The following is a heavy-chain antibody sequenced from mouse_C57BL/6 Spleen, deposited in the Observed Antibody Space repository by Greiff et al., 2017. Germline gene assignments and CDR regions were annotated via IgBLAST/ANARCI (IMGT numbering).Heavy chain of an antibody. CDR1: GYTFTDYE. Sequence: QVQLQQSGAELVRPGASVTLSCKASGYTFTDYEMHWVKQTPVHGLEWIGAIDPETGGTAYNQKFKGKAILTADKSSSTAYMELRSLTSEDSAVYYCTSHGNYGFAYWGQGTLVTVSA. CDR2: IDPETGGT. V-gene: IGHV1-15*01. J-gene: IGHJ3*01. CDR3: TSHGNYGFAY. D-gene: IGHD2-1*01.